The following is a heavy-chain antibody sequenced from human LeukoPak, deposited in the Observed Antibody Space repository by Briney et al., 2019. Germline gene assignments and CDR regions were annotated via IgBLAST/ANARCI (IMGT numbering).Heavy chain of an antibody. Sequence: GGSLRLSCAASGFTFSSYWMHWVRQAPGKGLVWVSRIISDGSSRSYADSVKGRFTISRDSAKNTLYLQMNSLRADDTAVYYCARETRSDYANDYWGQGTLVTVSS. V-gene: IGHV3-74*01. J-gene: IGHJ4*02. D-gene: IGHD1-26*01. CDR3: ARETRSDYANDY. CDR1: GFTFSSYW. CDR2: IISDGSSR.